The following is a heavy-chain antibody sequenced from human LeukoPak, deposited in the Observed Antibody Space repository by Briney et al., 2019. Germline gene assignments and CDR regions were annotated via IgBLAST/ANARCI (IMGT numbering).Heavy chain of an antibody. J-gene: IGHJ4*02. CDR1: GFTFSSHA. D-gene: IGHD2-2*01. CDR3: AKDHQYLYYFDY. Sequence: GTSLRLSCVASGFTFSSHAIHWVRQAPGKGLEWVSAISGSGGSTYYADSVKGRFTISRDNSKNTLYLQMNSLRAEDTAVYYCAKDHQYLYYFDYWGQGTLVTVSS. V-gene: IGHV3-23*01. CDR2: ISGSGGST.